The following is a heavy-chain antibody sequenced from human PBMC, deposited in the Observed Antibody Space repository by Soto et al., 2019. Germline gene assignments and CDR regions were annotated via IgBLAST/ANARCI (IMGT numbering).Heavy chain of an antibody. J-gene: IGHJ6*02. CDR1: GGTFSSSA. V-gene: IGHV1-69*13. Sequence: AAVKVSCKASGGTFSSSAISWLRPAPGQGLEWMGGIIPIFGTANYAQKFQGRVTITADESTSTAYMELSSLRSEDTAVYYRAIRGAGGAYSYGPPSYYYGMDVWG. CDR2: IIPIFGTA. D-gene: IGHD5-18*01. CDR3: AIRGAGGAYSYGPPSYYYGMDV.